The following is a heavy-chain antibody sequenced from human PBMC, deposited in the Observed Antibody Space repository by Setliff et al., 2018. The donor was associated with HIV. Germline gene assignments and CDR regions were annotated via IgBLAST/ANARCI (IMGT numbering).Heavy chain of an antibody. CDR3: AGDYIRSDNNWFDP. CDR2: IYTSGST. J-gene: IGHJ5*02. Sequence: ETLSLTCTVSGDSISTYCWIWIRQPPGKGLEWIGNIYTSGSTSYNPSLKSRVTISVDTSKNQFSLKLSSVTAADTAVYYCAGDYIRSDNNWFDPWGQGILVTVSS. D-gene: IGHD4-17*01. V-gene: IGHV4-4*09. CDR1: GDSISTYC.